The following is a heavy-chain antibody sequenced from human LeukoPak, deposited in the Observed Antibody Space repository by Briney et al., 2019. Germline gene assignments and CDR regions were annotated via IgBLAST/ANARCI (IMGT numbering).Heavy chain of an antibody. V-gene: IGHV5-51*01. J-gene: IGHJ6*02. CDR2: IYPGDSDT. Sequence: GASLQISCKGSGYSFTSYWIGWVRQLPGKGLEWMGIIYPGDSDTRYSPSSQGQVTISADKSISTAYLQWSSLKASDTAMYYCARLRVTMVRGVFGYYGMDVWGQGTTVTVSS. CDR1: GYSFTSYW. D-gene: IGHD3-10*01. CDR3: ARLRVTMVRGVFGYYGMDV.